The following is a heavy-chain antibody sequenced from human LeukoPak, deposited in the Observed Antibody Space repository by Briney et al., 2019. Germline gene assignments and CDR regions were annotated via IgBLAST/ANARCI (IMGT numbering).Heavy chain of an antibody. V-gene: IGHV1-69*13. J-gene: IGHJ5*02. Sequence: ASVKVSCKASGGTFTTYAITWVRQAPGQGLEWMGRIIPMFGRSNYAQKFPGRVTITADASTTTTYMELGGMRAEDTAVYYCAREEKWLTPFLDRWGQGTLVTVSS. CDR2: IIPMFGRS. CDR3: AREEKWLTPFLDR. CDR1: GGTFTTYA. D-gene: IGHD6-19*01.